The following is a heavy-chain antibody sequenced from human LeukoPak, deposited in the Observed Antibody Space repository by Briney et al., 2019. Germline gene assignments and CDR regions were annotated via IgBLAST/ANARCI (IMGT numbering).Heavy chain of an antibody. Sequence: KPSETLSLTCTVSGGSISSYYWSWIRQPPGKGLEWIGYIYYSGSTNYNPSLKSRVTISVDTSKTQFSLKLSSVTAADTAVYYCARVYCSSTSCYIGYFDYWGQGTLGTVSS. CDR1: GGSISSYY. D-gene: IGHD2-2*02. V-gene: IGHV4-59*01. CDR3: ARVYCSSTSCYIGYFDY. CDR2: IYYSGST. J-gene: IGHJ4*02.